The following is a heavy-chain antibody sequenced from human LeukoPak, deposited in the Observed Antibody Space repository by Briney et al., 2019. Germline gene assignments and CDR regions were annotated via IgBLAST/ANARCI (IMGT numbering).Heavy chain of an antibody. CDR2: INAGNGNT. CDR1: GYTFTSYA. V-gene: IGHV1-3*01. D-gene: IGHD2-15*01. J-gene: IGHJ4*02. Sequence: ASVKVSCKASGYTFTSYAMHWVRQAPGQRLEWMGWINAGNGNTKYSQKLQGRVTITRDTSASTAYMELSSLRSEDTAVYYCARDRAIGYCSGGSCPYYFDYWGQGTLVTVSS. CDR3: ARDRAIGYCSGGSCPYYFDY.